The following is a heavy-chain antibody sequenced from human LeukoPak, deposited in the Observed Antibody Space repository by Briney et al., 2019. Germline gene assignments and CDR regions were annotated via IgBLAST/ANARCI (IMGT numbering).Heavy chain of an antibody. CDR3: ASSAMVIDY. CDR1: GFTFSSYA. Sequence: GRSLRLSCAASGFTFSSYAMYWVRQAPGKGLEWVAVISYDGSNKYYADSVKGRFTISRDNSKNTLYLQMNSLRAEDTAVYYCASSAMVIDYWGQGTLVTVSS. D-gene: IGHD5-18*01. J-gene: IGHJ4*02. V-gene: IGHV3-30-3*01. CDR2: ISYDGSNK.